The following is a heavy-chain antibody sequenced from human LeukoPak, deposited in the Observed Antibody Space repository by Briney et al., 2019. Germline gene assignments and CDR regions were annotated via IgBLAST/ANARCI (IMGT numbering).Heavy chain of an antibody. D-gene: IGHD2-15*01. V-gene: IGHV3-7*01. J-gene: IGHJ5*02. CDR3: ARHCSGGSCYRGWESWFDP. CDR1: GFTFSSYW. CDR2: MKQDGSEK. Sequence: PGGSLRLSCAASGFTFSSYWMSWVRQAPGKGLEWVANMKQDGSEKYYVDSMKGRFTISRDNAKNSLYLQMNSLRAEDTAVYYCARHCSGGSCYRGWESWFDPWGQGTLVTVSS.